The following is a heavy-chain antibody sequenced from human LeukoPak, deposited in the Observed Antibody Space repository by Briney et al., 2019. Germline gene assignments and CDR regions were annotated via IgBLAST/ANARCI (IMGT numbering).Heavy chain of an antibody. Sequence: GGALTLSCPASGCTFSSYWMHWVRQAPGKGLVWVSRINTDGSTKNYADSVKGRLTLARDNAENTLYLQMSSLRAEDTAVYYCARGSPAAVWGQGAMVTVSS. CDR3: ARGSPAAV. CDR2: INTDGSTK. V-gene: IGHV3-74*01. D-gene: IGHD6-25*01. J-gene: IGHJ4*02. CDR1: GCTFSSYW.